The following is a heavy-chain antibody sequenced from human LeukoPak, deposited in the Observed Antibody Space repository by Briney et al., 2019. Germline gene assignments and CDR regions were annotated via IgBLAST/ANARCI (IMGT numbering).Heavy chain of an antibody. J-gene: IGHJ4*02. V-gene: IGHV3-23*01. Sequence: PGGSLRLYCAASGFTFSSYAMSWVRQAPGKGLEWVSAITGSGGSTYYADSVKGRFIISRDNSKNTLFLQMNSLRAEETAVYYCANVWATIAAVGYWGQGTLVTVSS. CDR2: ITGSGGST. CDR3: ANVWATIAAVGY. CDR1: GFTFSSYA. D-gene: IGHD6-25*01.